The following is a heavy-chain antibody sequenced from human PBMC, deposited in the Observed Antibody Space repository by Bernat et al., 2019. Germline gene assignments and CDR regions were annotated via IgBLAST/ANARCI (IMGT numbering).Heavy chain of an antibody. CDR2: INPSGGST. CDR3: ARDGGVGVLYGSGWLPGGFCDY. V-gene: IGHV1-46*01. CDR1: GYTFTSYY. J-gene: IGHJ4*02. D-gene: IGHD6-19*01. Sequence: QVQLVQSGAEVKKPGASVKVSCKASGYTFTSYYMHWVRQAPGQGLEWMGIINPSGGSTSYAQKFQGRVTMTRDTSTSTVYMELSSLRSEDTAVYYGARDGGVGVLYGSGWLPGGFCDYWGQGTLVAVS.